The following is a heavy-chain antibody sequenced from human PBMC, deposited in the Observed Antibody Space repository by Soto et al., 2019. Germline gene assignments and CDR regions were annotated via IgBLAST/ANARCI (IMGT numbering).Heavy chain of an antibody. V-gene: IGHV3-30*04. D-gene: IGHD3-3*01. CDR2: ISYDGSNK. J-gene: IGHJ4*02. CDR3: ARDREGITNFYYFDY. Sequence: GGSLRLSCAASGFTFSSYAMHWVRQAPGKGLEWVAVISYDGSNKYYADSVKGRFTISRDNSKNTLYLQMNSLRAEDTDVYYCARDREGITNFYYFDYWGQGTLVTVSS. CDR1: GFTFSSYA.